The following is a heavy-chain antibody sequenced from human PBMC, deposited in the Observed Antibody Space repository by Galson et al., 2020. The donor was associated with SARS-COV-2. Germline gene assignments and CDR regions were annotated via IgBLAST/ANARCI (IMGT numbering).Heavy chain of an antibody. CDR3: ARGVSLSPPRLDS. CDR1: GYTFTGLY. J-gene: IGHJ4*02. CDR2: INPNNGAT. Sequence: ASVKVSCKASGYTFTGLYIHWVRHAPGQGLEWMGWINPNNGATKYAQKFQGWVTMTRDTSISTAYMELSRLRPDDTAVYYCARGVSLSPPRLDSWGQGTLVIVSS. V-gene: IGHV1-2*04.